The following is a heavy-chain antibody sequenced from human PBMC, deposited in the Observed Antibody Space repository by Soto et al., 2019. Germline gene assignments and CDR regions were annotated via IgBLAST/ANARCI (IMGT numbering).Heavy chain of an antibody. D-gene: IGHD7-27*01. CDR1: GGSISSDDYY. Sequence: SETLSLTCTVSGGSISSDDYYWSWIRQPPGKGLEWIGYIYYSGSTHYNPSLKSRVTISVDTSKNQFSLKLSSVTAADTAVYYCARVSLGRTPFDIWGQGTTVTVSS. V-gene: IGHV4-30-4*01. CDR2: IYYSGST. J-gene: IGHJ3*02. CDR3: ARVSLGRTPFDI.